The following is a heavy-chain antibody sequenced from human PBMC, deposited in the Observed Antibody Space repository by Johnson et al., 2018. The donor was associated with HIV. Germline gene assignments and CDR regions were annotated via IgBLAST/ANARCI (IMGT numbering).Heavy chain of an antibody. CDR2: ISWNSGSI. Sequence: VQLVESGGGLVQPGRSLRLSCEASGFTFAHYAMHWVRQAPGKGLEWVSSISWNSGSIGYADSVRGRFTISRDNTKNSLYMQMNSLSVEDTALYYCVKEGGGRELLSAFDIWGQGTMVIVSS. J-gene: IGHJ3*02. D-gene: IGHD1-26*01. CDR3: VKEGGGRELLSAFDI. CDR1: GFTFAHYA. V-gene: IGHV3-9*01.